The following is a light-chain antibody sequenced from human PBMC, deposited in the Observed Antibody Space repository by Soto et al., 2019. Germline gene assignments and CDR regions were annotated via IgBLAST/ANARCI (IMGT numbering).Light chain of an antibody. CDR2: KAS. CDR1: QTIYSW. Sequence: DIQMTQSPSTLSASVGDRVTITCRASQTIYSWLAWYQQKPGKAPKLLIYKASTLESGVPSRFSGSGSGTEFTLTISSLQPDDSTTYYCQLYQSYSRWTFGQGNKVEIK. J-gene: IGKJ1*01. V-gene: IGKV1-5*03. CDR3: QLYQSYSRWT.